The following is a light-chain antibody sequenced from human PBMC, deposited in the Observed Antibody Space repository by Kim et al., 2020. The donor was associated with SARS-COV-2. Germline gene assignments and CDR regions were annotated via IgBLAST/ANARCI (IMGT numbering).Light chain of an antibody. Sequence: QSVTYSCTGTRSDVVGYNFVSWHQQHTGKAPKLIIYDVNKRPSGVPNRFSGSKSGNTAYLTVSGLQAEDEADYYCSSYAGTNNFYVFGTGTKVTVL. CDR1: RSDVVGYNF. V-gene: IGLV2-8*01. CDR3: SSYAGTNNFYV. J-gene: IGLJ1*01. CDR2: DVN.